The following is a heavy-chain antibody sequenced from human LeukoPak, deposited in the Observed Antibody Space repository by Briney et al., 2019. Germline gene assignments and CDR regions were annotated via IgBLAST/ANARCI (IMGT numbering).Heavy chain of an antibody. V-gene: IGHV3-48*03. Sequence: GGSLRLSCVASGFTFSSYWMSWVRQAPGKGLEWVSYISSSGSTIYYADSVKGRFTISRDNAKNSLYLQMNSLRAEDTAVYYCAELGITMIGGVWGKGTTVTTSS. CDR1: GFTFSSYW. CDR2: ISSSGSTI. CDR3: AELGITMIGGV. J-gene: IGHJ6*04. D-gene: IGHD3-10*02.